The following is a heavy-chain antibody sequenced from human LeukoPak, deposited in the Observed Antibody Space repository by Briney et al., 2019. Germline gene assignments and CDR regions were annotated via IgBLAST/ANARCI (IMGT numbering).Heavy chain of an antibody. CDR3: ARIVHGDY. Sequence: PGXXLRLSCAVSGFTFSSYAMTWVRQAPGKGLEWVSSISSSSSYIYYADSVKGRFTISRDNAKNSLYLQMNSLRAEDTAVYYCARIVHGDYWGQGTLVTVSS. V-gene: IGHV3-21*01. J-gene: IGHJ4*02. CDR1: GFTFSSYA. CDR2: ISSSSSYI. D-gene: IGHD2-8*01.